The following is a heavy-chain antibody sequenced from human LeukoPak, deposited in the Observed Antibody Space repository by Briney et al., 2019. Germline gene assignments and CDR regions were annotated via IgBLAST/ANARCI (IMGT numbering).Heavy chain of an antibody. Sequence: GGSLRLSCAASGFTLDDYGMGWVRHAPGKVLEWVSGINWNGGTIGYADSVKGRFTISRDNAKNSLYLQMSSLRAEDTALYYCAREGYHDRSGYEDYWGQGTLVTVSS. CDR1: GFTLDDYG. CDR3: AREGYHDRSGYEDY. D-gene: IGHD3-22*01. CDR2: INWNGGTI. J-gene: IGHJ4*02. V-gene: IGHV3-20*04.